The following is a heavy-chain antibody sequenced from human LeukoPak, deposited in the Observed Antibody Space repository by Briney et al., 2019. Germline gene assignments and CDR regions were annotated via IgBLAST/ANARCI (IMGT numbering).Heavy chain of an antibody. V-gene: IGHV4-59*01. J-gene: IGHJ5*02. CDR2: IYYSGDT. CDR1: RDSISGYS. D-gene: IGHD4/OR15-4a*01. Sequence: PSETLSLTCTVSRDSISGYSWSWIRQSPGGGLEWIGYIYYSGDTAYNPSLRSRVTMSVDTSKNQLSLQLSSMTTADTAVYYCVRGPYGASISKWFDPWGQGTQVTVSS. CDR3: VRGPYGASISKWFDP.